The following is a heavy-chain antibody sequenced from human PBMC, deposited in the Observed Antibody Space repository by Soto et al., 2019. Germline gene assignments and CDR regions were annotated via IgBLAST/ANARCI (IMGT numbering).Heavy chain of an antibody. CDR2: ISWDGGST. Sequence: GGSLRLSCAASGFTFDDYTMHWVRQAPGKGLEWVSLISWDGGSTYYADSVKGRFTISRDNSKNSLYLQMNSLRTEDTALYYCAKDIGVSSPATTGYYGMDVCAQGTTVTVSS. CDR1: GFTFDDYT. CDR3: AKDIGVSSPATTGYYGMDV. V-gene: IGHV3-43*01. J-gene: IGHJ6*02. D-gene: IGHD5-12*01.